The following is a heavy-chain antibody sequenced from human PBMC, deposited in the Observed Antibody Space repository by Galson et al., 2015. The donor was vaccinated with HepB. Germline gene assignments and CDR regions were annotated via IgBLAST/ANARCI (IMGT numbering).Heavy chain of an antibody. CDR3: AGDERIAAAGYGMDV. CDR2: IWYDGSNK. Sequence: SLRLSCAASGFTISSYGMHWVRQAPGKGLEWVAVIWYDGSNKYYADSVKGRFTISRDNSKNTLYLQMNSLRAEDTAVYYCAGDERIAAAGYGMDVWGQGTTVTVSS. J-gene: IGHJ6*02. D-gene: IGHD6-13*01. CDR1: GFTISSYG. V-gene: IGHV3-33*01.